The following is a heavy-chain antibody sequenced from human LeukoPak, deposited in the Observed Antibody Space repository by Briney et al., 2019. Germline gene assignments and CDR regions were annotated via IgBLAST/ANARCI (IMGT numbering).Heavy chain of an antibody. J-gene: IGHJ6*02. CDR2: IYYSGST. CDR1: GGSISSYY. Sequence: SETLSLTCTVSGGSISSYYWSWIRQPPGKGLEWIGYIYYSGSTNYNPSLKSRVTISVDTSKNQFSLKLSSVTAADTAVYYCARGLVVPAAMPELDYYYYGMDVWGQGPTVTVSS. D-gene: IGHD2-2*01. CDR3: ARGLVVPAAMPELDYYYYGMDV. V-gene: IGHV4-59*01.